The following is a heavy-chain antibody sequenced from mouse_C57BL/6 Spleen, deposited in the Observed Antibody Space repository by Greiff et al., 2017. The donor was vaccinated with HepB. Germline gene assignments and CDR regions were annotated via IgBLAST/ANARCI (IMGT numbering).Heavy chain of an antibody. CDR1: GFTFSDYG. D-gene: IGHD1-1*01. CDR3: AWGFHYYGSSYWYFDV. Sequence: EVQRVESGGGLVKPGGSLKLSCAASGFTFSDYGMHWVRQAPEKGLEWVAYISSGSSTIYYADTVKGRFTIFRDNAKNTLFLQMTSLRSEDTAMYYCAWGFHYYGSSYWYFDVWGTGTTVTVSS. CDR2: ISSGSSTI. V-gene: IGHV5-17*01. J-gene: IGHJ1*03.